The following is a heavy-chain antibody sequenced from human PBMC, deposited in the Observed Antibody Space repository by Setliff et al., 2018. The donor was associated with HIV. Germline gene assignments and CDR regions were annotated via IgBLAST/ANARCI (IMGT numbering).Heavy chain of an antibody. CDR1: GGSINNDIYF. D-gene: IGHD6-6*01. CDR3: ARSSRSSPFWFDY. J-gene: IGHJ4*01. V-gene: IGHV4-31*03. Sequence: PSETLSLTCTVSGGSINNDIYFWTWIRQRPGKGLEWIGYIYYSGSTRSNPSLKSRLTISVDTSSNQFSLKLNSVTAADTAIYYCARSSRSSPFWFDYWGLGTLVTVSS. CDR2: IYYSGST.